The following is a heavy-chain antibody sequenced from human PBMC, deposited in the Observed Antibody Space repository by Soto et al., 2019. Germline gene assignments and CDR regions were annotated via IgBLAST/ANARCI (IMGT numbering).Heavy chain of an antibody. V-gene: IGHV3-30*03. CDR2: IAYDGTDR. CDR3: AREWLRNFYYYYYGMDV. J-gene: IGHJ6*02. Sequence: GGSMRLSCAASGFTFPSYAMHWVRQVPGKGLEWVAVIAYDGTDRYYADSVKGRFTISRDNSKNTLYLQMNSLRPEDTAVYYCAREWLRNFYYYYYGMDVWGQGTTVTVSS. D-gene: IGHD5-12*01. CDR1: GFTFPSYA.